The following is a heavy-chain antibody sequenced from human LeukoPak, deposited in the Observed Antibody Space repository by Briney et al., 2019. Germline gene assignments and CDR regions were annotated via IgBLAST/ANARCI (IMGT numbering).Heavy chain of an antibody. CDR3: ARDSCSGGSCYSSWFDP. V-gene: IGHV4-61*02. Sequence: SETLSLTCTVSGGFISSGSYYWSWIRQPAGKGLEWIGRIYTSGSTNYNPSLKSRVTISVDTSKNQFSLKLSSVTAADTAVYYCARDSCSGGSCYSSWFDPWGQGTLVTVSS. J-gene: IGHJ5*02. CDR2: IYTSGST. D-gene: IGHD2-15*01. CDR1: GGFISSGSYY.